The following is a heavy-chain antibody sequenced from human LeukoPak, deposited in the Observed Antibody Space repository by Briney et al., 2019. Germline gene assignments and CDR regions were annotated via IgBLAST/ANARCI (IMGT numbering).Heavy chain of an antibody. V-gene: IGHV3-23*01. Sequence: GGSLRLSCAASGFTFSSYAMSWVRQAPGKGLEWVSAISGSGGSTYYADSVKGRFTISRDNSKNTLYLQMNSLRSEDTAVYYCARVSSPYYYYMDVWGKGTTVTVSS. D-gene: IGHD6-19*01. CDR3: ARVSSPYYYYMDV. CDR1: GFTFSSYA. CDR2: ISGSGGST. J-gene: IGHJ6*03.